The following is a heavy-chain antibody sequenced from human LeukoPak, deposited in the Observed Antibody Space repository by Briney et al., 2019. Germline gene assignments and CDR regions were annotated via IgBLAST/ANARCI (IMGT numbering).Heavy chain of an antibody. CDR2: FDPEDDET. Sequence: GASVKVSCKVSGYTLTDFSMHWVRQAPGKGLEWMGGFDPEDDETIYAQKFQGRVTMTEDTSAHTANMELSSLRFEDTAVYYCATMRYTYGYPSYNYSMDVWGEGTTVTVS. CDR3: ATMRYTYGYPSYNYSMDV. CDR1: GYTLTDFS. J-gene: IGHJ6*03. D-gene: IGHD5-18*01. V-gene: IGHV1-24*01.